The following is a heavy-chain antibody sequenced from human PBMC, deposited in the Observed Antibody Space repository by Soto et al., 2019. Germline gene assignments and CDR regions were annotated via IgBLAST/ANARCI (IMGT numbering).Heavy chain of an antibody. V-gene: IGHV2-5*02. CDR1: GFSLSTSGVC. J-gene: IGHJ4*02. CDR2: LYWDDDK. Sequence: QITLKESGPTLVKPTQTLTLTCTFSGFSLSTSGVCVGWIRQPPGKALERLAFLYWDDDKRYSPSLKSRLTITEDTSKIHVLFTMTNMDPVDTATYYCARTSVNCGYRGLVDSFGQGTLVTGSS. D-gene: IGHD1-1*01. CDR3: ARTSVNCGYRGLVDS.